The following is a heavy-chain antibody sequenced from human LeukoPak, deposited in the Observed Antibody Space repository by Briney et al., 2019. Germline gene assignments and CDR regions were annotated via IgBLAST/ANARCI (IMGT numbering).Heavy chain of an antibody. CDR3: AIECCFARNIISKGFNY. D-gene: IGHD3-10*01. CDR2: IHPNGDL. Sequence: ASVKVSCKASGYTFTSYYMHWVRQAPGQGLEWMGCIHPNGDLHYPQTFQGRVTMTRDTSITTAYMQLSSLTSQDTAVYFCAIECCFARNIISKGFNYWGQGTPVTVSS. CDR1: GYTFTSYY. V-gene: IGHV1-2*02. J-gene: IGHJ4*02.